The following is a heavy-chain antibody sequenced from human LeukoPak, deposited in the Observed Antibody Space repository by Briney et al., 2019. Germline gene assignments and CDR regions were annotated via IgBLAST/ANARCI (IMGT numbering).Heavy chain of an antibody. Sequence: GGSLGLSCAASGFTFSSYAMSWVRQAPGKGLEWVSALRTSDGRTFYADSVKGRFTVSGDYSKNTLYLQMNSLRAEDTAVYYCAKEWGDARSRFDYWGQGTLVTVSS. D-gene: IGHD2-21*02. V-gene: IGHV3-23*01. CDR2: LRTSDGRT. CDR1: GFTFSSYA. CDR3: AKEWGDARSRFDY. J-gene: IGHJ4*02.